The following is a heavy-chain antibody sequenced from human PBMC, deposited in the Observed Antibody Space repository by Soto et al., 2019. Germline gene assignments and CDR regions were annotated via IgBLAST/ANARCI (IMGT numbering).Heavy chain of an antibody. CDR1: GGSISSYH. Sequence: TSETLSLTCTVSGGSISSYHWSWIRQSPGKGLEWIGYTSNSAPTIYNPSLKSRVTISADTSKNQFSLRLSSVTAADTAVYYCARVGGYCSGGSCSQYVPFDYWGQGTLVTVSS. D-gene: IGHD2-15*01. V-gene: IGHV4-59*01. J-gene: IGHJ4*02. CDR3: ARVGGYCSGGSCSQYVPFDY. CDR2: TSNSAPT.